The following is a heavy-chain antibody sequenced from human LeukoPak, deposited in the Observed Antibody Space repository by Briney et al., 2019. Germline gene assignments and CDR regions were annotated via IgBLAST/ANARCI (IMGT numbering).Heavy chain of an antibody. CDR3: ARLAYSGDYVNY. CDR2: IYYAGST. J-gene: IGHJ4*02. D-gene: IGHD4-17*01. CDR1: GGSFSSNSSY. V-gene: IGHV4-39*01. Sequence: SETLSLTCTVSGGSFSSNSSYWGWIRQPPGKGLEWIGSIYYAGSTYYNPSLKSRVTLYVDTSKNQFSLNLNSVTAADTAVYYCARLAYSGDYVNYWGQGTLVTVSS.